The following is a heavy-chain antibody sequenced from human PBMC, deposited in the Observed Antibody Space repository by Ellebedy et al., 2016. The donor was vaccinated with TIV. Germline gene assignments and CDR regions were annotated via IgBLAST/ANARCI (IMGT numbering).Heavy chain of an antibody. J-gene: IGHJ4*02. V-gene: IGHV3-66*01. CDR1: EFTVSYNY. Sequence: GGSLRLSCAASEFTVSYNYMNWVRQAPGKGPEWVSGIYTDERTYYADSVKGRFTISRDNSKNTLYLQMNSLRREDTAVYFCARTYGDYYFDYWGQGTLVTVSS. CDR2: IYTDERT. D-gene: IGHD4-17*01. CDR3: ARTYGDYYFDY.